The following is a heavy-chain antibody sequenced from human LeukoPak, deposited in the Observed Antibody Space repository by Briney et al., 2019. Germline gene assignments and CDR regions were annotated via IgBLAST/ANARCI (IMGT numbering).Heavy chain of an antibody. CDR3: ARDTIAAAVRYYYGMDV. V-gene: IGHV3-33*01. D-gene: IGHD6-13*01. J-gene: IGHJ6*02. CDR2: IWYDGSNK. Sequence: GGSLRLSCAASGFTFSSYGMHWVRQAPGKGLEWVAVIWYDGSNKYYADSVKGRFTISRDNSKNTLYLQMNSLRAEDTAVYYCARDTIAAAVRYYYGMDVWGQGTTVTVSS. CDR1: GFTFSSYG.